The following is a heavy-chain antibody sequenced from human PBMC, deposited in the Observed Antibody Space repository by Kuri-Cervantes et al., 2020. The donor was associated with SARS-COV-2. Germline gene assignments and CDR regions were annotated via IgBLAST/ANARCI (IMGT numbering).Heavy chain of an antibody. CDR3: AKVDSSSSYYYYYGMDV. Sequence: GESLKISCAASAFTFSSYAMSWVRQAPGKGLEWVSAIDGSSGDTYYADSVKGRCTISRDNSKNTLYLQMNSLRAEDTAVYYCAKVDSSSSYYYYYGMDVWGQGTTVTVSS. J-gene: IGHJ6*02. CDR1: AFTFSSYA. V-gene: IGHV3-23*01. CDR2: IDGSSGDT. D-gene: IGHD6-6*01.